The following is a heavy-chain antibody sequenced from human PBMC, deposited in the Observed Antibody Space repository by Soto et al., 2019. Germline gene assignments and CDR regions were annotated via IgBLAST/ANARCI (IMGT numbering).Heavy chain of an antibody. D-gene: IGHD3-10*01. Sequence: GGSLRLSCAASGFTFSAYAMTLVRLAPGKGLEWVSSISGTGYSTYYSDSVRGRFTISRDNSKNILYLQMNNLRAEYTALYFCATYGATMATHWFGPWGEGIMVNVSS. J-gene: IGHJ5*02. CDR3: ATYGATMATHWFGP. V-gene: IGHV3-23*01. CDR1: GFTFSAYA. CDR2: ISGTGYST.